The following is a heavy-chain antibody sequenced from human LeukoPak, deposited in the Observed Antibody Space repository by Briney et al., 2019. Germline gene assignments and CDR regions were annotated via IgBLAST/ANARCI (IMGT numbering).Heavy chain of an antibody. CDR3: ASGMATITPFDY. Sequence: SETLSLTCTVSGGSISSYYWGWIRQPPGKGLEWIGYIYYSGSTNYNPSLKSRVTMSVDTSKNQFSLKLSSVTAADTAVYYCASGMATITPFDYWGQGTLVTVSS. J-gene: IGHJ4*02. CDR2: IYYSGST. CDR1: GGSISSYY. D-gene: IGHD5-24*01. V-gene: IGHV4-59*01.